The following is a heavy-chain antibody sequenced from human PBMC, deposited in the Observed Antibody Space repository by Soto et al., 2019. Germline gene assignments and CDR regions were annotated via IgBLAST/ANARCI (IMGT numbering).Heavy chain of an antibody. D-gene: IGHD3-22*01. J-gene: IGHJ5*02. CDR1: GGTFSSYA. CDR2: IIPIFGTA. V-gene: IGHV1-69*06. Sequence: QVQLVQSGAEVKKPGSSVKVSCKASGGTFSSYAISWVRQAPGQGLEWMGGIIPIFGTANYAQKFQGRVTITADKSTSTAYMELSGLRCEDTAVYDCARDPRTSSAQDGRGGFDPWGQGTLVTVSS. CDR3: ARDPRTSSAQDGRGGFDP.